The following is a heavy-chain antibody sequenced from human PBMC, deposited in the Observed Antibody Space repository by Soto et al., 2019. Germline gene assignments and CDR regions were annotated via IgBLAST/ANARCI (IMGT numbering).Heavy chain of an antibody. CDR2: INHSGST. CDR1: GGSFSGYY. V-gene: IGHV4-34*01. J-gene: IGHJ4*02. Sequence: QVQLQQWGAGLLKPSETLSLTCAVYGGSFSGYYWSWIRQPPGKGLEWIGEINHSGSTNYNPSLKSRVTISVDTSKNQFSLKLSSVTAADTAVYYCARGAVAGTGLDYWGQGTLVTVSS. D-gene: IGHD6-19*01. CDR3: ARGAVAGTGLDY.